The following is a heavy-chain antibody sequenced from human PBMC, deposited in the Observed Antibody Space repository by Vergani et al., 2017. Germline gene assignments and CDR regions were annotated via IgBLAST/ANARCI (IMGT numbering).Heavy chain of an antibody. V-gene: IGHV1-18*01. CDR2: ISGYNGNT. D-gene: IGHD3-16*01. J-gene: IGHJ6*02. CDR1: GYTFTIYS. Sequence: QVQLVQSGADVKKPGASVKVSCKASGYTFTIYSIGWVRQAPGQGLEWLGWISGYNGNTNYAQKLQGRVTLTTDTSTSKAYMELRNLRSDDTAVYYCARRVPCSAFGGQMLCYGLDVWGQGTTVTVSS. CDR3: ARRVPCSAFGGQMLCYGLDV.